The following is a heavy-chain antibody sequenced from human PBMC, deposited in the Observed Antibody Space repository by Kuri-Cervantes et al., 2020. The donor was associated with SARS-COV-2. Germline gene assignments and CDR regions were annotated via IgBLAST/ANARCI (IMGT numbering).Heavy chain of an antibody. V-gene: IGHV4-59*01. D-gene: IGHD3-10*01. CDR2: IYYTGST. CDR1: GASISRYY. Sequence: SETLSLTCTASGASISRYYWSWIRQPPGKGLEWIGYIYYTGSTNSNPSLKSRVTISMDTSKSQFSLKLSSVTAADTAVYYCARGAVVRGPKYYFDYWGQGTRVTVSS. J-gene: IGHJ4*02. CDR3: ARGAVVRGPKYYFDY.